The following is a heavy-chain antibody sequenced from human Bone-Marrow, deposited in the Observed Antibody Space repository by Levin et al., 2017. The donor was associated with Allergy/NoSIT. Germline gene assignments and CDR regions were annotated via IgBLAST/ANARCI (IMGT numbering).Heavy chain of an antibody. CDR2: LYYSGSS. CDR1: GDSVSSDIYS. CDR3: ARESDYGDGKFDY. Sequence: SETLSLTCTVSGDSVSSDIYSWSWIRQPPGQGLEWVSYLYYSGSSNYNPSLRSRATISVDTSKNQFSLKLSSVTAADTAVYFCARESDYGDGKFDYWGQGILVTVSS. J-gene: IGHJ4*02. V-gene: IGHV4-61*01. D-gene: IGHD4-17*01.